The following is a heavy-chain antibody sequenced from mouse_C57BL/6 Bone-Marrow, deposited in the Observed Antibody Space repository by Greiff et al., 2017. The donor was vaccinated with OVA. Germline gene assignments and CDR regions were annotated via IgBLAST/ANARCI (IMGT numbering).Heavy chain of an antibody. Sequence: QVQLKESGAELVKPGASVKVSCKASGYTFTSYWMHWVKQRPGQGLEWIGRIHPSDSDTNYNQKFKGKATLTVDKSSSTAYMQLSSLTSEDSAVYYCAIPPRWLLRGFAYWGQGTLVTVSA. CDR3: AIPPRWLLRGFAY. J-gene: IGHJ3*01. CDR2: IHPSDSDT. D-gene: IGHD2-3*01. V-gene: IGHV1-74*01. CDR1: GYTFTSYW.